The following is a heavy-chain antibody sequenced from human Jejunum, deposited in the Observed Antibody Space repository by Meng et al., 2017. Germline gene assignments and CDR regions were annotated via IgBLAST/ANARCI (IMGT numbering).Heavy chain of an antibody. CDR3: ARGVLERYFDY. V-gene: IGHV4-4*02. CDR1: GHFPSSIDR. D-gene: IGHD3-10*01. Sequence: ESGRGRVKPSGPRPLPCAVSGHFPSSIDRWTWGRQSPGRGLEWIGEVWHSGATYYNPSLESRLTISIDPSNNRFSLELSSATAADTAVYYCARGVLERYFDYWGQGALVTVSS. J-gene: IGHJ4*02. CDR2: VWHSGAT.